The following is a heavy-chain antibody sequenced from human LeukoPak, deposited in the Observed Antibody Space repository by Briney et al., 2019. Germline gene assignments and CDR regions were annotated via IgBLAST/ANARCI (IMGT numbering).Heavy chain of an antibody. D-gene: IGHD5-18*01. CDR1: GFTFSSYS. J-gene: IGHJ4*02. CDR3: AGRVTGYSSGYVY. Sequence: GGSLRLSCAASGFTFSSYSMNWVRQAPGKGLEWVSVIYADGGGGGTYYADSVKGRFTISRDNSRNTLYLQMSNLRADDTAMYYCAGRVTGYSSGYVYWGQGTLVTVSS. CDR2: IYADGGGGGT. V-gene: IGHV3-23*01.